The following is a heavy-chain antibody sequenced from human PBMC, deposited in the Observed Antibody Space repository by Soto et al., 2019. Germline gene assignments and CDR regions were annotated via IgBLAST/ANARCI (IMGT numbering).Heavy chain of an antibody. Sequence: QVQLVQSGAEVKKPGASVKVSCKASGYTFTNYGISWVRQAPGQGLEWMGWINTYNGNTNHAQKLQGRVTMTTDTPTSTAYMELRSLRSDDTAVYYCARGVGSGTYYTQYNWFDPWGQGTLVTVSS. CDR1: GYTFTNYG. J-gene: IGHJ5*02. D-gene: IGHD3-10*01. V-gene: IGHV1-18*01. CDR2: INTYNGNT. CDR3: ARGVGSGTYYTQYNWFDP.